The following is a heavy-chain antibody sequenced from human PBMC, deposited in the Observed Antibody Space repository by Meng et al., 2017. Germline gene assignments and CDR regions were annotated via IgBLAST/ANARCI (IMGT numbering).Heavy chain of an antibody. CDR2: INSDGSST. D-gene: IGHD6-13*01. Sequence: GESLKISCAASGFTFSSYAMHWVRQAPGKGLVWVSRINSDGSSTSYADSVKGRFTISRDNAKNTLYLQMNSLRAEDTAVYYCARVQYSSSKFDYWGQGTLVTVSS. CDR1: GFTFSSYA. J-gene: IGHJ4*02. CDR3: ARVQYSSSKFDY. V-gene: IGHV3-74*01.